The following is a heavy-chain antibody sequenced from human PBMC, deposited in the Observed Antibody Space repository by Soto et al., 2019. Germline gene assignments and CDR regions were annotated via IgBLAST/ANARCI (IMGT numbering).Heavy chain of an antibody. Sequence: GASVKVSCKVSGYTLTELSMHWVRQAPGKGLEWMGGFDPEDGETIYAQKFQGRVTMTEDTSTDTAYMELSSLRSEDTAVYYCATTITVTTIYAAFDIWGQGTMVTVS. V-gene: IGHV1-24*01. CDR1: GYTLTELS. CDR2: FDPEDGET. CDR3: ATTITVTTIYAAFDI. D-gene: IGHD4-17*01. J-gene: IGHJ3*02.